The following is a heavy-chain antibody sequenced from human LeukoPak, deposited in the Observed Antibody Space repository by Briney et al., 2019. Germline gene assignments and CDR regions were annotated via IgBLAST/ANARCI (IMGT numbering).Heavy chain of an antibody. V-gene: IGHV1-69*13. D-gene: IGHD3-10*01. CDR2: IIPIFGTA. CDR3: ARSPFLTAGIDP. Sequence: SVKVSCKASGGTFSSYAISWVRQAPGQGLEWMGGIIPIFGTANYAQKFQGRVTITADESTSTAYMELSSLRSEDTAVYYCARSPFLTAGIDPWGQGTLVTVSS. J-gene: IGHJ5*02. CDR1: GGTFSSYA.